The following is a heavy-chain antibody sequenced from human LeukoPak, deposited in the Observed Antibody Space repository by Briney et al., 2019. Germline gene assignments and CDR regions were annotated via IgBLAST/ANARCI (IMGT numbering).Heavy chain of an antibody. CDR3: ARDRYSSDWRRGIFDY. Sequence: GGSLRLFCAASVLTYSSYEMNWARQAPGKGLEWVSYITSSGSPIYDADSVKGRFTISRDNAKNSLYLQMNSLRAEDTAVYYCARDRYSSDWRRGIFDYWGQGTLVTVSS. D-gene: IGHD6-19*01. V-gene: IGHV3-48*03. CDR1: VLTYSSYE. J-gene: IGHJ4*02. CDR2: ITSSGSPI.